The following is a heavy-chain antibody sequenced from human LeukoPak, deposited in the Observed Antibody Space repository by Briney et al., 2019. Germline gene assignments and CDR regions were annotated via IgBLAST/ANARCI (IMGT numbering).Heavy chain of an antibody. CDR2: AYYTGEI. CDR1: GGSVASSGCY. CDR3: GRHVSNGWDYHYGLDV. J-gene: IGHJ6*02. D-gene: IGHD6-19*01. Sequence: SETMSLTCTVSGGSVASSGCYWGWIRQPPGKGLEWVGSAYYTGEIYSTPSLKSRLTISVDTSKNQFALTLTSVTAADTAVYYCGRHVSNGWDYHYGLDVWAKGPRSPSP. V-gene: IGHV4-39*01.